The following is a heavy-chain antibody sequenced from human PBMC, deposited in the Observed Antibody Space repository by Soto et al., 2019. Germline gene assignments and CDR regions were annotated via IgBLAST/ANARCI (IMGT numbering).Heavy chain of an antibody. CDR1: GYSFTSYW. CDR2: IYPGDSDT. CDR3: ARPREAGKNYYGVDV. D-gene: IGHD6-19*01. J-gene: IGHJ6*02. V-gene: IGHV5-51*01. Sequence: EVQLVQSGAEVKKPGESLKISCKGAGYSFTSYWIGWVRQMPGKGLEWMGIIYPGDSDTRYRPSFQGQVTISADKSISTAYLQWSSLKASDTAMYYCARPREAGKNYYGVDVWGQGTTVTVSS.